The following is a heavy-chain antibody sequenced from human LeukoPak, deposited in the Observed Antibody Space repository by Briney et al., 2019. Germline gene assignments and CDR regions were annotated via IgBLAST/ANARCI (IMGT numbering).Heavy chain of an antibody. Sequence: SETLSLTCAVSGGSISTYYWSWIRQPPGKGLEWIGYIYYSGSTSYNPSLKSRVTISVDTSKNQFSLKLSSVTAADTAVYYCARAIAAAGYYYFDYWGQGTLVTVSS. V-gene: IGHV4-59*01. CDR2: IYYSGST. CDR3: ARAIAAAGYYYFDY. J-gene: IGHJ4*02. CDR1: GGSISTYY. D-gene: IGHD6-13*01.